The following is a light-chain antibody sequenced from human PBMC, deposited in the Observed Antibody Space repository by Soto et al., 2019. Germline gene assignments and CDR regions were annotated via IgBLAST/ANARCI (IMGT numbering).Light chain of an antibody. Sequence: EIVLTQSPGTLSLSPGERATLSCRASQSIISNYLAWYQQKPGQAPRLLIYGASRGATGIPDRFSGSGSGTDFTLSINRLEPEDCAVYYCQQYGSSPYTFGQGTKLEIK. V-gene: IGKV3-20*01. CDR3: QQYGSSPYT. J-gene: IGKJ2*01. CDR2: GAS. CDR1: QSIISNY.